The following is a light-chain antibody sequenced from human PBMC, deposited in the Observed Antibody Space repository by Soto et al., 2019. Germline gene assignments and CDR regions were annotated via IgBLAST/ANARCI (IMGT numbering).Light chain of an antibody. J-gene: IGLJ1*01. Sequence: QSVLTQPASVSGSPGQSITISCSGTSNDVGAYNFVSWYQQHPGRAPKLILYDVTSRPSNVSNRFSGSKSGNTASLSISGLRPEDEADYFCSSYTRTATRYVFGSGTKVTV. V-gene: IGLV2-14*03. CDR2: DVT. CDR3: SSYTRTATRYV. CDR1: SNDVGAYNF.